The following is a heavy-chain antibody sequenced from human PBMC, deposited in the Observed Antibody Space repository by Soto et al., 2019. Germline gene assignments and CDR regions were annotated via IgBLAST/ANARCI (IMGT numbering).Heavy chain of an antibody. J-gene: IGHJ4*02. CDR1: GFTFSSYA. CDR3: AKVRVWFGELLGDFDY. D-gene: IGHD3-10*01. CDR2: ISGSGGST. Sequence: PGGSLRLSCAASGFTFSSYAMSWVRQAPGKGLEWVSAISGSGGSTYYADSVKGRFTISRDNSKNTLYLQMNSLRAEDTAVYYCAKVRVWFGELLGDFDYWGQGTLVTVSS. V-gene: IGHV3-23*01.